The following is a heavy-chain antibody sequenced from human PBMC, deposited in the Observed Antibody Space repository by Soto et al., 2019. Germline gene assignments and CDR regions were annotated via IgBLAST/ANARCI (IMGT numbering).Heavy chain of an antibody. Sequence: ASVKVSCKASGGTFSSYAISWVRQAPGQGLEWMGGIIPIFGTANYAQKFQGRVTITADESTSTAYMELRSLRSDDTAVYYCARDKTVVVPADIRYYYYAMDVWGQGTKVTVSS. D-gene: IGHD2-2*01. V-gene: IGHV1-69*13. CDR1: GGTFSSYA. CDR3: ARDKTVVVPADIRYYYYAMDV. CDR2: IIPIFGTA. J-gene: IGHJ6*02.